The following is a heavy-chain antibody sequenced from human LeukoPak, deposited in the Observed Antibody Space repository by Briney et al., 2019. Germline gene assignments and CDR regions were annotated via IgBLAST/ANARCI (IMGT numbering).Heavy chain of an antibody. J-gene: IGHJ4*02. CDR2: IYSGGST. CDR3: ARDPGLWFGPGSPPSKGY. Sequence: GGSLRLSCAASGFTVSSNYMSWVRQAPGKGLEWVSVIYSGGSTYYADSVKGRFTISRDNSKNTLYLQMNSLRAEDTAVYYCARDPGLWFGPGSPPSKGYWGQGTLVTVSS. V-gene: IGHV3-53*01. D-gene: IGHD3-10*01. CDR1: GFTVSSNY.